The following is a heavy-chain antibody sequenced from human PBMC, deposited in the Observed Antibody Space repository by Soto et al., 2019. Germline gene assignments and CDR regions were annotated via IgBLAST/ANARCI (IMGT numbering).Heavy chain of an antibody. Sequence: GASVKVSCKASGYTFTGYFMHWVRQAPGQGLEWVGWINPNTGVTNYAQKFQGRVTMTRDTSISTAYMELSRLRSDDTAVYYCARSAATVGLRTGIDPWGQGTLVTVSS. J-gene: IGHJ5*02. CDR2: INPNTGVT. D-gene: IGHD2-15*01. V-gene: IGHV1-2*02. CDR3: ARSAATVGLRTGIDP. CDR1: GYTFTGYF.